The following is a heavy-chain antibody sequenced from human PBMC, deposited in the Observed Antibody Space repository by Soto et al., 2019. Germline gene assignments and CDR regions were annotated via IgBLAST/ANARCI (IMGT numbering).Heavy chain of an antibody. CDR1: GGTFSSYT. CDR3: ARDSGYCTGGRCPIEGPIDY. D-gene: IGHD2-15*01. J-gene: IGHJ4*02. V-gene: IGHV1-69*08. Sequence: QVQLVQSGAEVKKPGSSVKVSCKASGGTFSSYTISWVRQAPGQGLEWMGRIIPILGIASYAQKFRGRVTITADKSTSTAYMELSSLRSEDTAVYYCARDSGYCTGGRCPIEGPIDYWGQGTLVTVSS. CDR2: IIPILGIA.